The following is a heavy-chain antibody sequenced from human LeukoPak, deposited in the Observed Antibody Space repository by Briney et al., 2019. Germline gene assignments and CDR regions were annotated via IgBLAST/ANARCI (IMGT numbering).Heavy chain of an antibody. CDR2: LHYSGST. J-gene: IGHJ3*02. CDR3: ARGGGSAYKYHAFDI. V-gene: IGHV4-39*01. Sequence: SETLSLTRTVSGGAISSSTYYWSGMRQPPGQGLEWIGSLHYSGSTYYNSSLKSRITMFVDTSKNQFSLKLTSVTAADTAVYYCARGGGSAYKYHAFDIWGQGTMVFGSS. CDR1: GGAISSSTYY. D-gene: IGHD3-22*01.